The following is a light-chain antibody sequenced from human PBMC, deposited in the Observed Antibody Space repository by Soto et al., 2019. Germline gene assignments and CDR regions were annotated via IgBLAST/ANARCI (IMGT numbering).Light chain of an antibody. Sequence: QSVLTQPPSASGTPGQGVTISCSGSSSNIGSYNVNWYQQLPGTAPKILIYTNYQRPSGVPDRFSGSKSGTSASLAISGLQSEDEAEYYCAVWDDSLNGPVFGGGTKVTVL. CDR2: TNY. J-gene: IGLJ2*01. V-gene: IGLV1-44*01. CDR3: AVWDDSLNGPV. CDR1: SSNIGSYN.